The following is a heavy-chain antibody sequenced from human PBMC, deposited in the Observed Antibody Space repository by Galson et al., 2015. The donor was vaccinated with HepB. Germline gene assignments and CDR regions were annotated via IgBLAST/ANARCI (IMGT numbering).Heavy chain of an antibody. V-gene: IGHV3-53*05. D-gene: IGHD2-21*01. Sequence: SLRLSCAVSGFTVSSNYVSWVRQAPGKGLEWVSIIYSGGATYYADSVKDRFTISRDNSKNTLYLQMNSLRAEDTAVYYCARDRTGYSLGAFDVWGQGTTVTVSS. CDR3: ARDRTGYSLGAFDV. J-gene: IGHJ3*01. CDR1: GFTVSSNY. CDR2: IYSGGAT.